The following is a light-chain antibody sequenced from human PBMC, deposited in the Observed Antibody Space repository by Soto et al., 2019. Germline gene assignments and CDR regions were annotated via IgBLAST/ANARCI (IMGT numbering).Light chain of an antibody. V-gene: IGKV2-30*01. CDR1: QSLEYTDGNTY. CDR2: KVS. J-gene: IGKJ1*01. Sequence: DVVMTQSPLSLPVTPGQPASISCRSSQSLEYTDGNTYLNWFHQRPGQSPRRLIYKVSQRDSGVPDRFSGSGSDTDFTLTSRRVEPEDVGIYYCMQGTHWPPTCCQGTKVELK. CDR3: MQGTHWPPT.